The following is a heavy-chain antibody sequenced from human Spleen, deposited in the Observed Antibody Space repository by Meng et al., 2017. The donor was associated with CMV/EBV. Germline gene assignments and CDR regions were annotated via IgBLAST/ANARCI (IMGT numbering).Heavy chain of an antibody. J-gene: IGHJ4*02. CDR2: INPNTGNP. D-gene: IGHD6-19*01. CDR1: EYTFTSYA. Sequence: NAYEYTFTSYAMNWVRQAPGQGLEWMGWINPNTGNPTYAQGFTGRFVFSLDTSVSTAYLQISSLKAEDTAVYYCARDRPYSSGWRPDYWGQGTLVTVSS. V-gene: IGHV7-4-1*02. CDR3: ARDRPYSSGWRPDY.